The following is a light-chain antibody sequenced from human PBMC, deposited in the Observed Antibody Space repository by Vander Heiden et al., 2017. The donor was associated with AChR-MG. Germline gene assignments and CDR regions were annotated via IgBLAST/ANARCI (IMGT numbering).Light chain of an antibody. Sequence: SSELTQDPAVSVALGQPVRITCQGDSLRTYYANWYQQKPGPAPVLVIYAKKNRPSGIPDRFSGSGSGNTASLTITGAQAEDEGDYYCNSRDSSGNHVVFGGGTKLTVL. CDR2: AKK. CDR3: NSRDSSGNHVV. CDR1: SLRTYY. V-gene: IGLV3-19*01. J-gene: IGLJ2*01.